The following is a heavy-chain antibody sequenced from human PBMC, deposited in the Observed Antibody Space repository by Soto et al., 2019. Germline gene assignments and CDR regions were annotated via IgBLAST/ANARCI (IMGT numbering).Heavy chain of an antibody. D-gene: IGHD5-18*01. V-gene: IGHV3-21*01. Sequence: GGSLRLSCASSVFTFSSYSMNCVRQAPGKWLEWVSSISSSSYIYYADSVKGRFTISRDNAKNSLYLQMNSLRAEDTAVYYCARASERLDTAMAMGGAYYGMEVWGQGTTVNVSS. CDR2: ISSSSYI. CDR3: ARASERLDTAMAMGGAYYGMEV. J-gene: IGHJ6*02. CDR1: VFTFSSYS.